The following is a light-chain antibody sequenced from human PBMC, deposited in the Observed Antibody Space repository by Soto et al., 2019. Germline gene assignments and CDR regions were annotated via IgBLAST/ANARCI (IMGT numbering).Light chain of an antibody. V-gene: IGKV3-15*01. Sequence: EIVMTQSPVALSVSPGERAALSCRASQSVGRNFAWYQQRPGQAPRVLIYGTSTRATGVPARFSGSGSGTDCTLTISSLQSEDCAVYYCQQYNNWPYTFGQGTRLEIK. CDR3: QQYNNWPYT. CDR1: QSVGRN. J-gene: IGKJ2*01. CDR2: GTS.